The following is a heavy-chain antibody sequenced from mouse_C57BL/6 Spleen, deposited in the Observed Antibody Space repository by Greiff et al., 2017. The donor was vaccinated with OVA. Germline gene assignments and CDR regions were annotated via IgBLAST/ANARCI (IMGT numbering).Heavy chain of an antibody. CDR2: INPNNGGT. D-gene: IGHD2-1*01. CDR1: GYTFTASY. J-gene: IGHJ3*01. CDR3: ARNYGNLAWFAY. Sequence: EVQLQQSGPELVKPGASVKISCKASGYTFTASYLPFFPPLHFPLLDWIGDINPNNGGTSYNQKFKGKATLTVDKSSSTAYMELRSLTSEDSAVYYCARNYGNLAWFAYWGQGTLVTVSA. V-gene: IGHV1-26*01.